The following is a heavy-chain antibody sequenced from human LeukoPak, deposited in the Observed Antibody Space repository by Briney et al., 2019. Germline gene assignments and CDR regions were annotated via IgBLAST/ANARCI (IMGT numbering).Heavy chain of an antibody. V-gene: IGHV4-59*01. CDR1: GGSISSYY. Sequence: SETLSLTCTVSGGSISSYYRSWIRQPPGKGLEWIGYIYYSGSTNYNPSLKSRVTISVDTSKNQFSLKLSSVTAADTAVYYCARAPVVRGVMEPRPRHAFDIWGQGTMVTVSS. CDR3: ARAPVVRGVMEPRPRHAFDI. J-gene: IGHJ3*02. CDR2: IYYSGST. D-gene: IGHD3-10*01.